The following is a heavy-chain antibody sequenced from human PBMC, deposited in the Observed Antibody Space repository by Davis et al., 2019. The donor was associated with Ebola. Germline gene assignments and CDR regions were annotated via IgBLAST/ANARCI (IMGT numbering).Heavy chain of an antibody. Sequence: GGSLRLSCAASGFTFSTYSMNWVRQAPGKGLEWVSAISGSGGSTYYADSVKGRFTISRDNSKNTLYLQVNSLRVEDTAVYYCAKDLEKSSSWYRFDYWGQGTLVTVSS. D-gene: IGHD6-13*01. CDR1: GFTFSTYS. J-gene: IGHJ4*02. CDR2: ISGSGGST. V-gene: IGHV3-23*01. CDR3: AKDLEKSSSWYRFDY.